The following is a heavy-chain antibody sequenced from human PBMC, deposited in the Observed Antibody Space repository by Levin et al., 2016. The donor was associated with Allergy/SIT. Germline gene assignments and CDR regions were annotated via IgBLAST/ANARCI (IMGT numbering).Heavy chain of an antibody. CDR2: INPNSGGT. CDR1: GYTFTGYY. Sequence: ASVKVSCKASGYTFTGYYMHWVRQAPGQGLEWMGWINPNSGGTNYAQKFQGRVTMTRDTSISTAYMELSRLRSDDTAVYYCARARSVVYYYMDVWGKGTTVTVSS. CDR3: ARARSVVYYYMDV. D-gene: IGHD2-21*01. V-gene: IGHV1-2*02. J-gene: IGHJ6*03.